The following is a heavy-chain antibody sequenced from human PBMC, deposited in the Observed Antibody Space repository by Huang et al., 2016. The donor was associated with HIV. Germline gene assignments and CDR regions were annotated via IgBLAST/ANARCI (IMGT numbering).Heavy chain of an antibody. J-gene: IGHJ3*02. Sequence: QLQLVESGGGVVQPGGSLRLSCVASGFDFRSHDRHWVRQAPGKGLEWRTFIGDGGKNKQYGHSVTGRFTISRDNSKNTLYLQMNSLRPEDTAVYYCAKEEAGRFGAFDIWGQGTMVTVSS. CDR3: AKEEAGRFGAFDI. V-gene: IGHV3-30*02. D-gene: IGHD3-10*01. CDR2: IGDGGKNK. CDR1: GFDFRSHD.